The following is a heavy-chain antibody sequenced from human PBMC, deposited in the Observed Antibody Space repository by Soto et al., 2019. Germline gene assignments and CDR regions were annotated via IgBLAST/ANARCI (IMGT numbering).Heavy chain of an antibody. V-gene: IGHV4-34*01. CDR2: INHSGST. CDR3: ARGPGGSGSYYDWFDT. J-gene: IGHJ5*02. D-gene: IGHD3-10*01. CDR1: GGSFSGYY. Sequence: PSETLSLTCAVYGGSFSGYYWSWIRQPPGKGLEWIGEINHSGSTNYNPSLKSRVTISVDTSKNQFSLKLGSVTAADTAVYYCARGPGGSGSYYDWFDTWGQGTLVPVCS.